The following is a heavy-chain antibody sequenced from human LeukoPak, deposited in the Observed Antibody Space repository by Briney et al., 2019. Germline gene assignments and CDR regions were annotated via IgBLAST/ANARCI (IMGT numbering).Heavy chain of an antibody. V-gene: IGHV5-51*01. D-gene: IGHD6-13*01. Sequence: GESLKISCKGSGYSFTSYWIGWVRQMPGKGLEWMGIIYPGDSDTRYSPSFQGQVTISADKSISTAYLQWSSLKASDTAMYYCARLIAAAALPDWFDPWGQGTLVTVSS. CDR1: GYSFTSYW. J-gene: IGHJ5*02. CDR3: ARLIAAAALPDWFDP. CDR2: IYPGDSDT.